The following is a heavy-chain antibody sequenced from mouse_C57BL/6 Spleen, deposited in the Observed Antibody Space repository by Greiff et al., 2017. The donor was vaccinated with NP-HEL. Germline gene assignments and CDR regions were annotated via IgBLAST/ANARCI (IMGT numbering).Heavy chain of an antibody. J-gene: IGHJ4*01. CDR1: GYTFTGYW. CDR2: IHPNSGGT. V-gene: IGHV1-64*01. D-gene: IGHD2-5*01. Sequence: QVQLQQPGAELVKPGASVKLSCKASGYTFTGYWMHWVKQRPGQGLEWIGMIHPNSGGTNYNEKFKGKATLTVDKSSSTAYMQLSSLTSEDSAGYYCARGGSNPFYAMDYWGQGTSVTVAS. CDR3: ARGGSNPFYAMDY.